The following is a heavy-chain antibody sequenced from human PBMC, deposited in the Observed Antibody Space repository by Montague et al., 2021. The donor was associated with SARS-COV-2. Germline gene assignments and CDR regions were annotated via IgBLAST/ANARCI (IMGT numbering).Heavy chain of an antibody. D-gene: IGHD3-9*01. CDR1: GGSVSSGTYY. V-gene: IGHV4-39*01. CDR2: IYYSGKS. J-gene: IGHJ3*01. Sequence: SETLSLTCTVSGGSVSSGTYYWGWIRQPPGKGLEWIGSIYYSGKSDYNPSLKSRATIFVDTSKNQFSLQLSSVTAADTAVYYCARPQPYYDRLTGNPFDVWGQGTMVTVSS. CDR3: ARPQPYYDRLTGNPFDV.